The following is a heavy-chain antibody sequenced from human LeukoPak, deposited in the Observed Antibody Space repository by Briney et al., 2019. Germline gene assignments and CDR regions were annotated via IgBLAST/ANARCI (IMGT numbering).Heavy chain of an antibody. D-gene: IGHD5/OR15-5a*01. V-gene: IGHV3-74*01. CDR1: GFTFTSSW. CDR2: INPDGSNT. J-gene: IGHJ4*02. CDR3: ARSLKD. Sequence: PGTSLRLSCAASGFTFTSSWMHWVRQAPGKGLVWVSHINPDGSNTTYADAVKGRFTVSRDNAENTMFLQMNSLRAEDTAVYYCARSLKDWGQGSLVTVSS.